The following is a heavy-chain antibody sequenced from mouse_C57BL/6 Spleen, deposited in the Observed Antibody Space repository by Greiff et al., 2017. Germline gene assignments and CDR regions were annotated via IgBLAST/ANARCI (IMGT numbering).Heavy chain of an antibody. D-gene: IGHD2-1*01. CDR2: PGDGDT. V-gene: IGHV1-80*01. Sequence: PGDGDTNYNGKFKGKATLTADKSSSTACMQLSSLTSEDSAVYFCARTTMDPFAYWGQGTLVTVSA. CDR3: ARTTMDPFAY. J-gene: IGHJ3*01.